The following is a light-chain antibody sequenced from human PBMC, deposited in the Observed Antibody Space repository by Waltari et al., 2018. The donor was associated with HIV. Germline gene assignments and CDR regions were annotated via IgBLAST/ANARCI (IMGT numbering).Light chain of an antibody. Sequence: DIQMTQSPSTLSASVGDRVTITCRASQSLSTWLAWYQQKPGKAPKLLIYKASNLESGVPSRFGGSGSGTVFTLTISSLQPDDLATYYCQQYSTFPLTFGGGTKVEIK. CDR1: QSLSTW. V-gene: IGKV1-5*03. CDR3: QQYSTFPLT. CDR2: KAS. J-gene: IGKJ4*01.